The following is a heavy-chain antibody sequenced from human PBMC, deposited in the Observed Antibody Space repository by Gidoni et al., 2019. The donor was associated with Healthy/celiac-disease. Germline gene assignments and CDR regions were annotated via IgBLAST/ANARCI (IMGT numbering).Heavy chain of an antibody. J-gene: IGHJ4*02. D-gene: IGHD1-26*01. CDR3: AKDSSVIPNHLDY. CDR1: GFTFSSYA. CDR2: MSGGGGST. Sequence: EVQLLESGGGLVQPGGSLRLSCAASGFTFSSYAMSWVRQAPGQGLEWFSAMSGGGGSTYYADSVKGRFTISRDNSKNTLYLQMNSLRAEDTAVYYCAKDSSVIPNHLDYWGQGTLVTVSS. V-gene: IGHV3-23*01.